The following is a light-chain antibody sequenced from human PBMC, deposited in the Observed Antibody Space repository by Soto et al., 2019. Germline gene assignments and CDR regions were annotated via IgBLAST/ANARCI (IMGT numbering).Light chain of an antibody. V-gene: IGKV3-15*01. Sequence: VLTQSPATLSLSPGERATLSCRASQSVSSYLAWYQQKPGQAPRLLIYGASTRATGIPARFSGSGSGTDFTLTISSLQSEDFAVYYCQQYDTWPPATFGQGTKVDI. CDR1: QSVSSY. CDR2: GAS. CDR3: QQYDTWPPAT. J-gene: IGKJ1*01.